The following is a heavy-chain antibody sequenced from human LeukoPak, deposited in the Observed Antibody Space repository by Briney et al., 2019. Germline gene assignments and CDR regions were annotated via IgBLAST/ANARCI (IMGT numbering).Heavy chain of an antibody. J-gene: IGHJ4*02. D-gene: IGHD2-2*01. V-gene: IGHV4-4*09. Sequence: TSETLSLTCTVSGGSISSYYWSWIRQPPGKGLEWIGYIYTSGSTNYNPSLKSRVTISVDTSENQFSLKLSSVTAADTAVYYCARLAAGGAITGYCSSTSCYYFDYWGQGTLVTVSS. CDR3: ARLAAGGAITGYCSSTSCYYFDY. CDR2: IYTSGST. CDR1: GGSISSYY.